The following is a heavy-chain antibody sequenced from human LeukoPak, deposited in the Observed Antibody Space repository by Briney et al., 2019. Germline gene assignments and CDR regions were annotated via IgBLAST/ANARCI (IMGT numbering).Heavy chain of an antibody. Sequence: GRSLRLSCAASGFTFDDYAMHWVRQAPGKGLEWVSGISWNSGSIGYADSVKGRFTISRDNSKNTLYLQMNSLRAEDTAVYYCAKDWSYREPNHYFDYWGQGTLVTVSS. V-gene: IGHV3-9*01. D-gene: IGHD1-14*01. CDR1: GFTFDDYA. J-gene: IGHJ4*02. CDR2: ISWNSGSI. CDR3: AKDWSYREPNHYFDY.